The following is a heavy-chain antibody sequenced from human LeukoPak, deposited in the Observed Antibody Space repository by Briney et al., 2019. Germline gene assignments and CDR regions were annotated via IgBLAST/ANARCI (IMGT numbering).Heavy chain of an antibody. V-gene: IGHV4-59*01. D-gene: IGHD3-22*01. CDR3: ARARTYYYDSSGYDTPGYYFDY. CDR2: VYYTGST. CDR1: GGSISSYY. Sequence: SETLSLTCTVSGGSISSYYWSWVRQPPGKGLEWIGFVYYTGSTNYSPSLKSRVTISVDTSKNQFSLKLSSVTAADTAVYYCARARTYYYDSSGYDTPGYYFDYWGQGTLVTVSS. J-gene: IGHJ4*02.